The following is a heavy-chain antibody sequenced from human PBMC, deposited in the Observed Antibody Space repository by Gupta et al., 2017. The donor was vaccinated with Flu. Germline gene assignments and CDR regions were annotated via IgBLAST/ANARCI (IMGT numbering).Heavy chain of an antibody. D-gene: IGHD3-22*01. J-gene: IGHJ6*02. Sequence: VQLVESGGGLVEPGGSLRLSCAASGFSFSDYTMRWVRQAPGKGLEWVSSINSDSVYIYHADSVRGRFTISRDNAEDSLLLQMKSLGAEDTAIYYGARDYDSTSYYGLDVWGQGTEVTVSS. CDR1: GFSFSDYT. V-gene: IGHV3-21*02. CDR2: INSDSVYI. CDR3: ARDYDSTSYYGLDV.